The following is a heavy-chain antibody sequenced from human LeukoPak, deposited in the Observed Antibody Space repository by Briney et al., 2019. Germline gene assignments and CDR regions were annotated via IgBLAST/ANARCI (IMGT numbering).Heavy chain of an antibody. D-gene: IGHD3-16*02. J-gene: IGHJ4*02. CDR3: ARDGLYSTGYSYFDY. CDR2: VHSSGTT. V-gene: IGHV4-4*07. Sequence: PSETLSLTCTVSGASISSYHWSWIRQPAGKGLEWIGRVHSSGTTNYNPSLKSRVTMSMDTSKSQLSLMLTSVTAADTAVYYCARDGLYSTGYSYFDYWGQGALVTVSS. CDR1: GASISSYH.